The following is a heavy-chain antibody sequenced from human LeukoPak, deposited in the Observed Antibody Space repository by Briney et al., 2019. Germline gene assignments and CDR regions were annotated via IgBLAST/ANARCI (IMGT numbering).Heavy chain of an antibody. Sequence: GGSLRLSCAASGFTFSSYAMSWVRQAPGKGPEWVSTMSGSGGSTYYADSVKGRFTISRDNSKNTLYLQMNSLRAENTAVYYCANYYDILTGYPSPFDIWGQGTMVTVSS. CDR2: MSGSGGST. CDR1: GFTFSSYA. CDR3: ANYYDILTGYPSPFDI. D-gene: IGHD3-9*01. J-gene: IGHJ3*02. V-gene: IGHV3-23*01.